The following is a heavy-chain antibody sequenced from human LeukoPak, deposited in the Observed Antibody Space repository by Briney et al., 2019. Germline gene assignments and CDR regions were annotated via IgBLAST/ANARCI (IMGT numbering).Heavy chain of an antibody. Sequence: ASVKVSCKASGYTFTAYSMHWVRQAPGQGLEWMGWFNPNSGGTDCAQRFQGRVTMTRDTSITMLYMEMSSLTPDDTAVYYCARAGYCSDGKCYTFDYWGQGTLVTVSS. CDR2: FNPNSGGT. D-gene: IGHD2-15*01. J-gene: IGHJ4*02. CDR3: ARAGYCSDGKCYTFDY. V-gene: IGHV1-2*02. CDR1: GYTFTAYS.